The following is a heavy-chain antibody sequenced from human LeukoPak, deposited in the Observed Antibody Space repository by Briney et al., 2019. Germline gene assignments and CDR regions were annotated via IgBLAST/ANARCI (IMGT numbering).Heavy chain of an antibody. CDR1: GGSFSGYY. Sequence: SETLSLTCAVYGGSFSGYYWSWIRQPPGKGLEWIGEINHGGSTNYNPSLKSRVTISVDTSKNQFSLKLSSVTAVDTAVYYCATENIVVVPAAAYNWFDPWGQGTLVTVSS. CDR3: ATENIVVVPAAAYNWFDP. V-gene: IGHV4-34*01. CDR2: INHGGST. J-gene: IGHJ5*02. D-gene: IGHD2-2*01.